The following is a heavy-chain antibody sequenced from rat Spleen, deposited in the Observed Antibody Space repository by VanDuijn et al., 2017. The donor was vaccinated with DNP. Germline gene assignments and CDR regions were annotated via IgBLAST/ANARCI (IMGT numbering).Heavy chain of an antibody. J-gene: IGHJ3*01. CDR2: IPSSGDST. D-gene: IGHD1-1*01. V-gene: IGHV5-31*01. CDR3: AIYYYSGDNWFGY. Sequence: EVQLVESGGDLVQPGRSLKLSCVASRFTFNNFWMTWFRQVPRKGLEWVASIPSSGDSTYYPDSVKGRFTISRDIAKNTLYLQMNSLRSEDTATYHCAIYYYSGDNWFGYWGQGTLVTVSS. CDR1: RFTFNNFW.